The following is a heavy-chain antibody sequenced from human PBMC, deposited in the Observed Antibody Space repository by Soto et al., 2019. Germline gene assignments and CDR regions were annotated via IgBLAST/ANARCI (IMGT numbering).Heavy chain of an antibody. D-gene: IGHD3-22*01. V-gene: IGHV1-69*06. CDR1: GGTFSSYP. CDR2: TSPIYGTG. J-gene: IGHJ4*02. CDR3: ARRDSSGFFRYFDS. Sequence: VQLVQSGAEVKKPGSSVKVSCKASGGTFSSYPISWVRQAPGQGLEWMGGTSPIYGTGNYAQKFQGRLTITADKSTSTAYMELSSLRSDDTAVYYCARRDSSGFFRYFDSWGQGTLVTVSS.